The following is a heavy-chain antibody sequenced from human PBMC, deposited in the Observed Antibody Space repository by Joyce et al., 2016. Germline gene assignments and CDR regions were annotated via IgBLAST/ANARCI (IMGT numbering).Heavy chain of an antibody. J-gene: IGHJ2*01. CDR3: ARVRSGGENWWSFDL. V-gene: IGHV1-46*01. CDR2: INPNGGSG. Sequence: QVQLVQSGAEVKKPGASVRVSCKASGYTFTNYTVHWVRQAPGHGLEWMGIINPNGGSGRCAQKFQGRVTMTRDTATSTVYMELSSLRYEDTALYYCARVRSGGENWWSFDLWGRGTLVIVSS. CDR1: GYTFTNYT. D-gene: IGHD3-10*01.